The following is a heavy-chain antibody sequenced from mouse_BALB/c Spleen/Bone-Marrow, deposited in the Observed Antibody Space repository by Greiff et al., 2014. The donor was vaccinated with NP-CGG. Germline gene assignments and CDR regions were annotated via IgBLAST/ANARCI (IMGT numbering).Heavy chain of an antibody. CDR2: ISNGGTYT. V-gene: IGHV5-4*02. CDR1: GFTFSDFY. CDR3: ARSGERYGAMDY. Sequence: EVQRVESGGGLVKPGGSLKLPCAASGFTFSDFYMFWFRQTPEKRLEWVATISNGGTYTYYPDSVKGRFTISRDNAKNNLYLQMSSLKSEDTAMYYCARSGERYGAMDYWGQGTSVTVTS. J-gene: IGHJ4*01. D-gene: IGHD1-1*02.